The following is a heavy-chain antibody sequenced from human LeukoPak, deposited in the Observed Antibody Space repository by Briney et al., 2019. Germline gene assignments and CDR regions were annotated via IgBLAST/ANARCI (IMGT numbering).Heavy chain of an antibody. V-gene: IGHV3-66*01. CDR2: IYSGGTT. J-gene: IGHJ4*02. CDR3: AREAIVANPTDY. Sequence: GGSLRLSCAVSGFTVSSNYMSWVRQAPGKGLEWVSVIYSGGTTYYAGFVKGRFTISRDNSKNTLYLQMNSLRVEDTAVYYCAREAIVANPTDYWGQGTLVTVSS. CDR1: GFTVSSNY. D-gene: IGHD5-12*01.